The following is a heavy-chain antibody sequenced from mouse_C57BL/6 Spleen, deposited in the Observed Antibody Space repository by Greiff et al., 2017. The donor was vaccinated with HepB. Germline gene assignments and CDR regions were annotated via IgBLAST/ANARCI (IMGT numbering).Heavy chain of an antibody. CDR3: TPPYYYGSSAY. J-gene: IGHJ3*01. D-gene: IGHD1-1*01. Sequence: EVKVVESGGGLVQPGGSMKLSCVASGFTFSNYWMNWVRQSPEKGLEWVAQIRLKSDNYATHYAESVKGRFTISRDDSKSSVYLQMNNLRAEDTGIYYCTPPYYYGSSAYWGQGTLVTVSA. CDR2: IRLKSDNYAT. CDR1: GFTFSNYW. V-gene: IGHV6-3*01.